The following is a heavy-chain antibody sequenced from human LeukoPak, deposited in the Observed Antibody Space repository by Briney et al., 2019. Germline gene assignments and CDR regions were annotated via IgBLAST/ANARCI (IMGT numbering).Heavy chain of an antibody. J-gene: IGHJ4*02. CDR3: AKGGYYERPWYFDY. CDR2: IDTSAKYI. Sequence: GGSLRLSCAASGFTFSTYSMNWVRQAPGKGLEWVSFIDTSAKYIYYGESMKGRFTISRDNAQNSLYLHMNSLRAEDTAVYYCAKGGYYERPWYFDYWGQGTLVTVSS. CDR1: GFTFSTYS. V-gene: IGHV3-21*01. D-gene: IGHD3-22*01.